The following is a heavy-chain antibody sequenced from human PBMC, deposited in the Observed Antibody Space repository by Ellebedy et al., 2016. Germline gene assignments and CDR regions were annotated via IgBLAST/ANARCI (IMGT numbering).Heavy chain of an antibody. D-gene: IGHD2-8*01. V-gene: IGHV3-23*01. CDR2: ISGSGGSA. CDR1: GFTFSSYA. CDR3: ARDDQVYDY. J-gene: IGHJ4*02. Sequence: GGSLRLXCAASGFTFSSYAMSWVRQAPGKGLEWVSAISGSGGSAYYADSVKGRFTISRDNAKNSLYLQMNSLRAEDTAVYYCARDDQVYDYWGQGTLVTVSS.